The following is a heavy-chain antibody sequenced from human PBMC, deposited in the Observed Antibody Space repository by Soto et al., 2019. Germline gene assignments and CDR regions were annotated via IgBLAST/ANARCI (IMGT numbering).Heavy chain of an antibody. Sequence: SGTLSLTCTVSGGSISSYYWSWVRQPAGKGLEWIGRIYTSGSTNYNPSLKSRVTMSVDTSKNQFSLKLSSVTAADTAVYYCARETEYQLLPTYYFDYWGQGTQVTVSS. CDR2: IYTSGST. D-gene: IGHD2-2*01. J-gene: IGHJ4*02. CDR3: ARETEYQLLPTYYFDY. CDR1: GGSISSYY. V-gene: IGHV4-4*07.